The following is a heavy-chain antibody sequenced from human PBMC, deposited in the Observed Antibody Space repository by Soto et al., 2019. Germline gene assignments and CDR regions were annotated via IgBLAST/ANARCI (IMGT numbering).Heavy chain of an antibody. CDR1: GGSISSYY. D-gene: IGHD2-21*01. Sequence: QVQLQESGPGLVKPSETLSLTCTVSGGSISSYYWSWIRQPPGKGLEWIGYIYYSGSTNYNPSLQSRVTISVDTSKNQFSLKLSSVTAADTAVYYCARDGEARVRGDAFDIWGQGTMVTVSS. J-gene: IGHJ3*02. CDR3: ARDGEARVRGDAFDI. CDR2: IYYSGST. V-gene: IGHV4-59*01.